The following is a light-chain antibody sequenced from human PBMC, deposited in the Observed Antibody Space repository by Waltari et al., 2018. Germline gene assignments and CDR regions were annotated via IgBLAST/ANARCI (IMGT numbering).Light chain of an antibody. Sequence: DIQMTQSTSTLSASVGDRVTIPCRASQSVGTWLAWYQQKPGKAPKLLIYMASSLESGVPSRFSGSGSGTEFTLTISSLQPDDFATYSCQQYSSFSTFGQGTKVDI. J-gene: IGKJ2*01. V-gene: IGKV1-5*03. CDR3: QQYSSFST. CDR1: QSVGTW. CDR2: MAS.